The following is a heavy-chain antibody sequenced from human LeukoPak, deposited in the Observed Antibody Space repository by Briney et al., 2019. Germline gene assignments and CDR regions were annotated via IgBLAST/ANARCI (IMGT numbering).Heavy chain of an antibody. CDR1: GFTFSQYS. D-gene: IGHD5-12*01. V-gene: IGHV3-48*01. J-gene: IGHJ5*02. Sequence: GGSLRLSCAASGFTFSQYSMNWVRQAPGKGLEWVSHIRSSSEAFYADSVKGRFTISRDNARNSLYLQMNNLRGEDTAIYYCARDAGNSGYGCDLWGQGTLVTVSS. CDR3: ARDAGNSGYGCDL. CDR2: IRSSSEA.